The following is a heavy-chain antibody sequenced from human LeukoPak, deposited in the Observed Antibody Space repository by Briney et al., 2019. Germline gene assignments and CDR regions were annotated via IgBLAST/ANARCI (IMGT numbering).Heavy chain of an antibody. Sequence: SETLSLTCTVSGGSINSYYWSWIRQPPGKGLEWIGYIYYSGSTNYNPSLKSRVSISVDTSKNQFSLKLSSVTAADTAVYYCARIVPYNYGYVDYWGQGTLVTVSS. J-gene: IGHJ4*02. CDR2: IYYSGST. CDR3: ARIVPYNYGYVDY. V-gene: IGHV4-59*01. CDR1: GGSINSYY. D-gene: IGHD5-18*01.